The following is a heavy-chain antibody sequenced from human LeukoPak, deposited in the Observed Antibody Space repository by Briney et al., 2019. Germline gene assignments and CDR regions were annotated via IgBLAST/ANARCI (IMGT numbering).Heavy chain of an antibody. CDR1: GFTFSSYS. Sequence: PGGSLRLPCAASGFTFSSYSMNWVRQAPGKGLEWVSSISSSSSYIYYADSVKGRFTISRDNAKNSLYLQMNSLRAEDTAVYYCARDRVSWYGGNSCDYWGQGTLVTVSS. CDR2: ISSSSSYI. CDR3: ARDRVSWYGGNSCDY. J-gene: IGHJ4*02. V-gene: IGHV3-21*01. D-gene: IGHD4-23*01.